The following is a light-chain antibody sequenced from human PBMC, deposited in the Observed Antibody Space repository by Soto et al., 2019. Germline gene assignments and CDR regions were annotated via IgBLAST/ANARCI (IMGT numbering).Light chain of an antibody. CDR1: SSDVGGFNY. CDR3: SSYTATSTVV. Sequence: QAVLTQPASVSGSPGQSITISCTGTSSDVGGFNYVSWYQQHPGKAPKLMIYEVSNRPSGVSNRFSGSKPGNTASLTISGLQAEDEADYYCSSYTATSTVVFGGGTKVTVL. V-gene: IGLV2-14*01. CDR2: EVS. J-gene: IGLJ3*02.